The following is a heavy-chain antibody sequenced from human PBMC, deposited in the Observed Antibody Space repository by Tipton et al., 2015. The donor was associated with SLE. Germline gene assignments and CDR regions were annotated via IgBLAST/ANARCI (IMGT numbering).Heavy chain of an antibody. D-gene: IGHD6-19*01. CDR3: ARGKGKYSSGWYGVDAFDI. J-gene: IGHJ3*02. V-gene: IGHV3-7*03. CDR2: IKQVGSEK. Sequence: GSLRLSCAASGFTFSSYWMSWVRQAPGKGLEWVANIKQVGSEKYYVDSVKGRFTISRDNAKNSLYLQMNSLRAEDTAVYYCARGKGKYSSGWYGVDAFDIWGQGTMVTVSS. CDR1: GFTFSSYW.